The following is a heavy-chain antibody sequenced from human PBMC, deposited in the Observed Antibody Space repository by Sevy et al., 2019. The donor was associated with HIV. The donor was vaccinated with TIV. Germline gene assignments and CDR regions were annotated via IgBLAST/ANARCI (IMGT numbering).Heavy chain of an antibody. Sequence: GGFLRLSCAASGFTFSSYAMSWVRQAPGKGLEWFSAISGSGGSTYYADSVKGRFTISRDNSKNRLYLQMNSLRAEDTAVYLYAKGEVLGPYYYYYMDVWGKGTPVTVSS. J-gene: IGHJ6*03. D-gene: IGHD6-6*01. CDR1: GFTFSSYA. V-gene: IGHV3-23*01. CDR2: ISGSGGST. CDR3: AKGEVLGPYYYYYMDV.